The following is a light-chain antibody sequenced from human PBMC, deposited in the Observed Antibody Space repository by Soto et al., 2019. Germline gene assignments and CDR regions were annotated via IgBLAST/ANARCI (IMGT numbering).Light chain of an antibody. J-gene: IGKJ3*01. CDR3: QQRSNRPLT. CDR2: DAS. Sequence: EIVLTQSPATLSLSPGERATLSCRASQSISTYLAWYQQKRGQAPRLLIYDASNRATGIPARFSGSGSGTDFTLTISSLEPEDFAVYYCQQRSNRPLTFGPGTKVDIK. CDR1: QSISTY. V-gene: IGKV3-11*01.